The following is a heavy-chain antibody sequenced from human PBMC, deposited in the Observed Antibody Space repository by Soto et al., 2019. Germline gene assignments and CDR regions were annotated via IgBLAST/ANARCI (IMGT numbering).Heavy chain of an antibody. J-gene: IGHJ4*02. CDR3: ARDQSDYVWGSYHQEVDY. CDR2: INPSDGRT. D-gene: IGHD3-16*02. V-gene: IGHV1-46*01. Sequence: GASVKVSCKASGYTFTSYYMNWVRQAPGQGLEWMGIINPSDGRTSYAQKFQGRVTMTRDTSTSTVYMELRSLRSEDTAVYYCARDQSDYVWGSYHQEVDYWGQGTLVTVSS. CDR1: GYTFTSYY.